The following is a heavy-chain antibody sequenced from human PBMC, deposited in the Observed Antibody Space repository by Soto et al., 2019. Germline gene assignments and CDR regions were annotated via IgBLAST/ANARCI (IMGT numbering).Heavy chain of an antibody. CDR1: GGSFSGYY. J-gene: IGHJ5*02. Sequence: SETLSLTCAVYGGSFSGYYWSWIRQPPGKGLEWIGEINHSGSTNYNPSLKSRVTISVDTSKNQFSLKLSSVTAADTAVYYCARGRHYYGSGSYYKSLYWFDPWGQGTLVTVSS. CDR3: ARGRHYYGSGSYYKSLYWFDP. V-gene: IGHV4-34*01. D-gene: IGHD3-10*01. CDR2: INHSGST.